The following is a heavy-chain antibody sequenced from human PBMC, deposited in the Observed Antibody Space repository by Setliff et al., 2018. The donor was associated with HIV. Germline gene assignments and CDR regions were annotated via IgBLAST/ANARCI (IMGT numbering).Heavy chain of an antibody. J-gene: IGHJ4*02. CDR1: GDSISIGSHH. V-gene: IGHV4-39*01. CDR2: VYLSGNT. D-gene: IGHD3-22*01. Sequence: SETLSLTCTIPGDSISIGSHHWDWIRQPPGKGLEWIGAVYLSGNTFYNPSLKNRVTISLDTSKKQFSLKVTSVTAADTAVYYCGSPGAIDTTGYYVSDYWGQGSLVTVSS. CDR3: GSPGAIDTTGYYVSDY.